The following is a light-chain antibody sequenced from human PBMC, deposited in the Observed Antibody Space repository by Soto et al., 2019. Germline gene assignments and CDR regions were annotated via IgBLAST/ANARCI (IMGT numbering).Light chain of an antibody. V-gene: IGLV2-14*01. CDR1: SPDVGAYTH. CDR2: AVT. Sequence: QSVLTQPASVSGSPGQSITISCTGTSPDVGAYTHPSWYQRHPGKAPKLLMYAVTDRLSGVSSRFSGSKSDNTASLTTSGPQAEDEADHYCSSYTSSSTRFGTGTKATV. J-gene: IGLJ1*01. CDR3: SSYTSSSTR.